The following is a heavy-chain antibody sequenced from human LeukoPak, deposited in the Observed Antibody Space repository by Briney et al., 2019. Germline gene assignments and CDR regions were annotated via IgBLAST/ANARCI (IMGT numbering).Heavy chain of an antibody. CDR2: IQDNGRHI. CDR3: ANELWRGPSDAFDI. Sequence: GGSLRLSCAASGFIFSSYGVHWVRQAPGRGLEWVTFIQDNGRHIYYAESVRGRFTISRDNSKNMVHLQMDSLRTEDSALYYCANELWRGPSDAFDIWGRGTMVTVSS. D-gene: IGHD2-21*01. V-gene: IGHV3-30*02. CDR1: GFIFSSYG. J-gene: IGHJ3*02.